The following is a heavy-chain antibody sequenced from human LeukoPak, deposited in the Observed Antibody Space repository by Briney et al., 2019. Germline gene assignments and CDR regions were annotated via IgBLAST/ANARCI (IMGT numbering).Heavy chain of an antibody. Sequence: PGGSLRLSCAASGSTFSSYWMSWVRQAPGKGLEWVANIKQDGSEKYYVDSVKGRFTISRDNAKNSLYLQMNSLRAEDTAVYYCAREEYYYGSGSYYYGMDVWGQGTTVTVSS. V-gene: IGHV3-7*01. CDR2: IKQDGSEK. D-gene: IGHD3-10*01. CDR1: GSTFSSYW. CDR3: AREEYYYGSGSYYYGMDV. J-gene: IGHJ6*02.